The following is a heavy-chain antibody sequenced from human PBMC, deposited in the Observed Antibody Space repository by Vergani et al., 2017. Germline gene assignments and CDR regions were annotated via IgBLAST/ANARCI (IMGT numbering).Heavy chain of an antibody. D-gene: IGHD3-3*01. CDR3: ASFRVGSIGDLPP. CDR2: IDPSDSYT. CDR1: GYSFTSYW. Sequence: EVQLVQSGAEVKKPGESLKISCKGSGYSFTSYWIGWVRQMPGKGLEWMGRIDPSDSYTNYSPSFQGHVTISADKSISTAYLQWSSLKASDTAMYYCASFRVGSIGDLPPWGQGTLVTVSS. V-gene: IGHV5-10-1*01. J-gene: IGHJ5*02.